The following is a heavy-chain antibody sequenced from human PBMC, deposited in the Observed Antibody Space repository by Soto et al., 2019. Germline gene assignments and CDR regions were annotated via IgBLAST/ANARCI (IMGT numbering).Heavy chain of an antibody. J-gene: IGHJ3*02. CDR2: ISAYNGNT. CDR1: GYTFTSYG. CDR3: ARDAMRLHPTLRFLEWLPREVKAHDAFDI. Sequence: ASLKVSCKASGYTFTSYGISWVRQAPGQGLEWMGWISAYNGNTNYAQKLQGRVTMTTDTSTSTAYMELRSLRSDDTAVYYCARDAMRLHPTLRFLEWLPREVKAHDAFDIWGQGTMVTVSS. D-gene: IGHD3-3*01. V-gene: IGHV1-18*01.